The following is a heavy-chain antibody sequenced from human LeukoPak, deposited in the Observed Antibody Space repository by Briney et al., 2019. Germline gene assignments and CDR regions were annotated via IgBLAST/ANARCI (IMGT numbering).Heavy chain of an antibody. Sequence: SETLSLTCSVSGDSIRTNNYFWGWIRQPPGMGLEWIGSISYNGITYYNPSLKSRASVSVDTSKNQFSLNLNSVTAADTAIYYCARRPGHTWDMGNWFDPWGRGTLVTVSS. CDR1: GDSIRTNNYF. V-gene: IGHV4-39*01. J-gene: IGHJ5*02. D-gene: IGHD1-26*01. CDR3: ARRPGHTWDMGNWFDP. CDR2: ISYNGIT.